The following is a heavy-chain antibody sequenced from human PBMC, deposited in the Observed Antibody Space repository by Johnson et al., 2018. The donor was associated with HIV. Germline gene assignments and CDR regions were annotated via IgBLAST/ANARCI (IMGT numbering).Heavy chain of an antibody. CDR1: GFTVSSNY. Sequence: VQLVESGGGLVQPGGSLRLSCAASGFTVSSNYMSWVRQAPGTRLEWVSVIYSGGSTYYADSVKGRFTISRDNPKNTLYLQMNSLRAEDTAVYYCARASDAFDIWGQGTMVTVSS. V-gene: IGHV3-66*01. CDR3: ARASDAFDI. CDR2: IYSGGST. J-gene: IGHJ3*02.